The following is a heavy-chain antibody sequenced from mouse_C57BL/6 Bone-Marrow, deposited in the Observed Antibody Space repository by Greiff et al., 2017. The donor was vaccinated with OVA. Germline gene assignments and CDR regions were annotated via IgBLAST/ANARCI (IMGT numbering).Heavy chain of an antibody. Sequence: EVQGVESGGDLVKPGGSLKLSCAASGFTFSSYGMSWVRQTPDKRLEWVATISSGGSYTYYPDSVKGRFTISRDNDKNTLYLQMSSLKSEDTAMYYCARRLRRDYAMDYWGQGTSVTVSS. J-gene: IGHJ4*01. D-gene: IGHD2-4*01. CDR3: ARRLRRDYAMDY. V-gene: IGHV5-6*01. CDR2: ISSGGSYT. CDR1: GFTFSSYG.